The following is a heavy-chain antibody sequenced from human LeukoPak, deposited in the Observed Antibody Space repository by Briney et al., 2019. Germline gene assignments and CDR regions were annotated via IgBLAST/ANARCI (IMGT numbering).Heavy chain of an antibody. CDR1: GFTFINYG. Sequence: GGSLRLSCAASGFTFINYGMHWVRQAPGKGLEWVTFISYDGSNTYYGDSVKGRFTISRGNSKNTLHLQMNSLRAEDTAVYYCARDPGLAGPRPSPFDYWGQGTLVTVSS. CDR3: ARDPGLAGPRPSPFDY. J-gene: IGHJ4*02. D-gene: IGHD6-19*01. V-gene: IGHV3-30*03. CDR2: ISYDGSNT.